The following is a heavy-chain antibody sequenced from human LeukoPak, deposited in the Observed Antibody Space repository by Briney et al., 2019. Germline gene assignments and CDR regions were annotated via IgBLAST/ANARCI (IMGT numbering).Heavy chain of an antibody. CDR3: ARDSPLKGYNSGWATNSFDF. V-gene: IGHV3-23*01. CDR2: VTGGAVAT. D-gene: IGHD6-19*01. CDR1: GFNFRSYA. J-gene: IGHJ4*02. Sequence: GGSLRLSCAASGFNFRSYAMSWVRQAPGKGLEWVSPVTGGAVATYADSVRGRHTISRDNSKNTLYLQMNSLRAEDTAVYYCARDSPLKGYNSGWATNSFDFWGQGTLVTVSS.